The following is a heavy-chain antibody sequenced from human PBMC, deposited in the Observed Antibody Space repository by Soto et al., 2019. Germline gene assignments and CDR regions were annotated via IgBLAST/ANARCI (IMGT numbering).Heavy chain of an antibody. CDR2: IFSDNER. D-gene: IGHD4-17*01. V-gene: IGHV2-26*01. CDR3: ARMNVDSYQFYYAMDV. Sequence: SGPTLVNPTETLTLTCTVSGFSLTTGKMGVSWIRQPPGKALEWLAHIFSDNERSYSTSLQGRLTLSKDTSGSQVVLSMTNVDPVDTATYYCARMNVDSYQFYYAMDVWGQGTTVTVAS. J-gene: IGHJ6*02. CDR1: GFSLTTGKMG.